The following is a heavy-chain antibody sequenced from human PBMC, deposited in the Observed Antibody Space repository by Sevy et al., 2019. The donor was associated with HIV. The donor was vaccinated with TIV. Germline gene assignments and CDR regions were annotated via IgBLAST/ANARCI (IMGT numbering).Heavy chain of an antibody. CDR3: AGLDSYSIGWSPRYYFDY. Sequence: GESLKISCKGSAYTFTTHWIGWVRQMPGKGLEWMGIMSPGDSDPRYSPSFQGQVTMSVDKSVSTAYWQWHSLETSDTAIYYGAGLDSYSIGWSPRYYFDYWGQGTLVTVSS. CDR2: MSPGDSDP. J-gene: IGHJ4*02. D-gene: IGHD6-19*01. CDR1: AYTFTTHW. V-gene: IGHV5-51*01.